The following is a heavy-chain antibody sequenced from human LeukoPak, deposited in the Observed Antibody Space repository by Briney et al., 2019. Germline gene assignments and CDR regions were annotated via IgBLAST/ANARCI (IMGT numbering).Heavy chain of an antibody. V-gene: IGHV3-23*01. CDR1: GFPFSDYA. D-gene: IGHD2-2*01. CDR3: AKLGCTGTICYANY. CDR2: ISGGGDSA. Sequence: GGSLRVSCAASGFPFSDYAMTWVRQTPGKGLEWVSVISGGGDSADYADSMKGRFTISRDNSKNTLYLQMYSLRAEDTALYYCAKLGCTGTICYANYWGQGTLVTVSS. J-gene: IGHJ4*02.